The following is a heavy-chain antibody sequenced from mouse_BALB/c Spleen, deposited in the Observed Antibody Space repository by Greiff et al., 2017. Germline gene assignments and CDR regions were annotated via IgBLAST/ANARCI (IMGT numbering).Heavy chain of an antibody. Sequence: VQLQQPGAELVKPGASVKLSCKASGYTFTSYWMHWVKQRPGQGLEWIGEINPSNGRTNYNEKFKSKATLTVDKSSSTAYMQLSSLTSEDSAVYYCASYGSSSVFAYWGQGTLVTVSA. V-gene: IGHV1S81*02. J-gene: IGHJ3*01. CDR3: ASYGSSSVFAY. CDR2: INPSNGRT. CDR1: GYTFTSYW. D-gene: IGHD1-1*01.